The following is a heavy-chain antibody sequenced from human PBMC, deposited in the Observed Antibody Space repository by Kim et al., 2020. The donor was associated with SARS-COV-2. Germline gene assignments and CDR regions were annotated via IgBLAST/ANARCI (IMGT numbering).Heavy chain of an antibody. CDR2: INTNTGNP. V-gene: IGHV7-4-1*02. D-gene: IGHD3-22*01. CDR1: GYTFTSYA. J-gene: IGHJ4*02. Sequence: ASVKVSCKASGYTFTSYAMNWVRQAPGQGLEWMGWINTNTGNPTYAQGFTGRFVFSLDTSVSTASLQISSLKAEDTAVYYCARDGVLYDSSGYPFDYWGQGTLVTVSS. CDR3: ARDGVLYDSSGYPFDY.